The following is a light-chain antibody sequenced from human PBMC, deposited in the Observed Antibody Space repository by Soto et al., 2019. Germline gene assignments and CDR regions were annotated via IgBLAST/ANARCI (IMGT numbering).Light chain of an antibody. J-gene: IGLJ2*01. CDR1: SSNIGAGYD. CDR3: QYYDSSLSVLV. Sequence: QSVLTQPPSVSGAPGQRVTISCTGSSSNIGAGYDVHWYQQLPGPAPILLLDGNSNRPTGVADRFYGSKSGTSASLAITGLQAEDEADEDYQYYDSSLSVLVFGGGTKVTVL. V-gene: IGLV1-40*01. CDR2: GNS.